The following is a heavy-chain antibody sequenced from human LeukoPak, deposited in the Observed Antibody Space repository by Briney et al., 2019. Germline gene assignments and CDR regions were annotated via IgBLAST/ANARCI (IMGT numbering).Heavy chain of an antibody. Sequence: SETLSLTCTVSGGSISGYYWSWIRQPPAKGLEWIGHVLHSGSTTYDPSLKGRVTISVDTSKNQFSLKLSSVTAADTAVYYCARWWSCGGDCYLLDSWGQGTLVTVSS. D-gene: IGHD2-21*02. J-gene: IGHJ4*02. CDR1: GGSISGYY. CDR2: VLHSGST. V-gene: IGHV4-59*01. CDR3: ARWWSCGGDCYLLDS.